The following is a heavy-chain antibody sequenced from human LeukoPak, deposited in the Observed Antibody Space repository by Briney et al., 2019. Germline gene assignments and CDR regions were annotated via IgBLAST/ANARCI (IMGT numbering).Heavy chain of an antibody. V-gene: IGHV3-33*01. Sequence: GGSLRLSCAASGFSFISYGMHWVRQAPGKGLEWVAAIWYDGSNKNYGDSVKGRFTISRDNSKNTLYLQMNSLRAEDTAVYYCARGLGYCTSTTCLLPFDYWGQGTLVTVSS. CDR1: GFSFISYG. CDR3: ARGLGYCTSTTCLLPFDY. D-gene: IGHD2-2*01. CDR2: IWYDGSNK. J-gene: IGHJ4*02.